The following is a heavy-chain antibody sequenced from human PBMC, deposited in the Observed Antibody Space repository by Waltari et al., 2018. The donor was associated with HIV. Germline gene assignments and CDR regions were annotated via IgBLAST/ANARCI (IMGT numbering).Heavy chain of an antibody. J-gene: IGHJ2*01. CDR3: VKDWGYGGKAGFWYFDL. V-gene: IGHV3-9*01. Sequence: EMELVESGGGSVQPGRSLRLFCAASGFTFGDYAMHWVRQAPGMGLEWVAGITWNSGHVDYADSVKGRFTISRDNAKNFLYLQMNSLRREDTALYFCVKDWGYGGKAGFWYFDLWGRGTLLTVSS. CDR1: GFTFGDYA. CDR2: ITWNSGHV. D-gene: IGHD5-12*01.